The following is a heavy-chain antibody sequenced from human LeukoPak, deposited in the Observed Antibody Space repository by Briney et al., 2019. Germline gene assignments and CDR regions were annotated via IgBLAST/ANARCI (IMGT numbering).Heavy chain of an antibody. Sequence: GGSLRLSCAASGFTFSDYYMSWIRQAPGKGLEWVSDITSGGIINYADSVKGRFNLSRDNAKNSPYLQINSLRAEDTAVYYCARWSSGYYWGPFDYWGPGTLVTVSS. CDR1: GFTFSDYY. D-gene: IGHD3-22*01. CDR2: ITSGGII. V-gene: IGHV3-11*01. J-gene: IGHJ4*02. CDR3: ARWSSGYYWGPFDY.